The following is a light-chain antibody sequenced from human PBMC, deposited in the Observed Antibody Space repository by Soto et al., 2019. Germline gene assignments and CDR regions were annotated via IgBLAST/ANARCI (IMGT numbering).Light chain of an antibody. CDR2: DAS. V-gene: IGKV1-5*01. CDR3: QQYSSYSS. CDR1: QSISGW. Sequence: DIQMTQSPSTLSASVGARVTLTCRASQSISGWLDWYQQKPGKAPNLLISDASRLESGVPSRFSGSGSGTEFTLTSSGLQPDDFATYYCQQYSSYSSFGQGTKLEIK. J-gene: IGKJ2*01.